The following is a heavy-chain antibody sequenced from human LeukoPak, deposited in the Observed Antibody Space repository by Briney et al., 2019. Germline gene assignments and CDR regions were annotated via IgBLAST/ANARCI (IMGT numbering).Heavy chain of an antibody. J-gene: IGHJ3*02. CDR3: TRLDEAADGFVRGAVTRAYDI. CDR2: IRSNSNNYAT. V-gene: IGHV3-73*01. D-gene: IGHD3-10*01. CDR1: GFTFSGSA. Sequence: GGSLRLSCVVSGFTFSGSAVHWVRQASGKGLEWVGRIRSNSNNYATSYAASVKGRFTVSRDDSKNTAYLTMNSLETEDTAIYYCTRLDEAADGFVRGAVTRAYDIWGQGTMVTVSS.